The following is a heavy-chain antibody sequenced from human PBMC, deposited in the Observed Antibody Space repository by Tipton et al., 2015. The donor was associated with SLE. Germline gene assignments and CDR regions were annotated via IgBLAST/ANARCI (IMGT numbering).Heavy chain of an antibody. CDR1: GFTFNPFL. Sequence: SLRLSCAASGFTFNPFLMTWVRQAPGKGLEWVANIKPDGTEKYYVDSVKGRVTISRDNSKNTLYLQMISLRAEDTAVYYCAKGGRFCVGGNCYSNGFDLWGQGTKVTVSS. D-gene: IGHD2-15*01. CDR3: AKGGRFCVGGNCYSNGFDL. J-gene: IGHJ3*01. CDR2: IKPDGTEK. V-gene: IGHV3-7*03.